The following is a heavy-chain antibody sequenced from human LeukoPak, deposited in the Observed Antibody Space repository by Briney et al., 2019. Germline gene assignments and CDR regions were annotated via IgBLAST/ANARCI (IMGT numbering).Heavy chain of an antibody. D-gene: IGHD3-16*02. Sequence: GASVKVSCKASGYTFITYGMNWVRQAPGQGLEWMGWINTNTGNPTYAQGFTGRFVFSLDTSVSTAYLQISSLKAEDTAVYYCAREAAVLGLRLGELSLLSDYWGQGTLVTVSS. CDR1: GYTFITYG. V-gene: IGHV7-4-1*02. J-gene: IGHJ4*02. CDR2: INTNTGNP. CDR3: AREAAVLGLRLGELSLLSDY.